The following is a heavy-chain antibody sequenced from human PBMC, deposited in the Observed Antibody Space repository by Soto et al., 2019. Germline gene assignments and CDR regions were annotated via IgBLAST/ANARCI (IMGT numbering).Heavy chain of an antibody. CDR1: CYTFTSYG. CDR3: ARVAVMITFGGVIAGDYYYYYYMDV. V-gene: IGHV1-18*01. D-gene: IGHD3-16*02. CDR2: ISAYNGNT. Sequence: APGKVSCKASCYTFTSYGINWGRQAPGQGLEWVGGISAYNGNTNYAQKLQGRVTMTTDTSTSTAYMELRSLRSDDTAVYYCARVAVMITFGGVIAGDYYYYYYMDVWGKGTTVTVSS. J-gene: IGHJ6*03.